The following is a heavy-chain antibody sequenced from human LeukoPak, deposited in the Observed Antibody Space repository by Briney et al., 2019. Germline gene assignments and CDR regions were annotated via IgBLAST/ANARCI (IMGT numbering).Heavy chain of an antibody. CDR3: ARDSGTTGEIKFDP. V-gene: IGHV4-34*01. CDR1: GGSFSGYY. D-gene: IGHD3-10*01. Sequence: KTSETLSLTCAVYGGSFSGYYWSWIRQPPGKGLEWIGEINHSGSTNYSPSLKSRVTISLDTSKNQFSLELSSVTAADTAVYYCARDSGTTGEIKFDPWGQGTLVTVSS. J-gene: IGHJ5*02. CDR2: INHSGST.